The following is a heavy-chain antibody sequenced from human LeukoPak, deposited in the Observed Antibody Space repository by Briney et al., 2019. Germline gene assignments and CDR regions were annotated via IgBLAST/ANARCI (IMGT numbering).Heavy chain of an antibody. J-gene: IGHJ6*03. CDR3: AKVLLRALGYMDV. CDR1: GFTFTSYS. D-gene: IGHD3-16*01. Sequence: PGGSLRLSCAASGFTFTSYSMNWVRQAPGKGLEWVSPISGSGGSTYYADLVKGRFTISRDNSKSTLYLQMNNLRADDTAVYYCAKVLLRALGYMDVWGKGTTVTVSS. CDR2: ISGSGGST. V-gene: IGHV3-23*01.